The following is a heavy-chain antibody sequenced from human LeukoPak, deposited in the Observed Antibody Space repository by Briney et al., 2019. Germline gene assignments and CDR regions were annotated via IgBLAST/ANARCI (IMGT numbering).Heavy chain of an antibody. D-gene: IGHD2-2*02. CDR3: ARDEPLVVVPAAVPIFDY. V-gene: IGHV3-7*01. CDR2: IKQDGREK. CDR1: GFTFSSYW. Sequence: GGSLRLSCAASGFTFSSYWMSWVRQAPGKGLEWVANIKQDGREKYYVDSVKGRFTISRDNAKNSLYLQMNSLRAEDTAVYYCARDEPLVVVPAAVPIFDYWGQGTLVTVSS. J-gene: IGHJ4*02.